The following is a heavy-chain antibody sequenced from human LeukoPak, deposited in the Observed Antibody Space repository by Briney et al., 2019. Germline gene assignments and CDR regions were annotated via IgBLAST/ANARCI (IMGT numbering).Heavy chain of an antibody. J-gene: IGHJ4*02. Sequence: GGSLRLSCAASGFTFSSYAMSWVRQAPGKGLEWVSAISGSGGSTYYADSMKGRFTISRDNSKNTLYLQMNSLRAEDTAVYYCAKSSYYDSSGYYYFDYWGQGTPVTVSS. CDR3: AKSSYYDSSGYYYFDY. D-gene: IGHD3-22*01. CDR2: ISGSGGST. CDR1: GFTFSSYA. V-gene: IGHV3-23*01.